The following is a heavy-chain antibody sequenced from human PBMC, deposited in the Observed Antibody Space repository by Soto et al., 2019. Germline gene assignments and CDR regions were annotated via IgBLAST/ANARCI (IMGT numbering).Heavy chain of an antibody. CDR2: VNSEGSDT. D-gene: IGHD4-17*01. Sequence: EVLLVESGGGLVQPGGSLRLSCAASGFTFSNYWMHWVRRAPGQGLVWVARVNSEGSDTMYADSVKGRFTISRDNAKNTLYRQRNGLRAEDTAVYSCASLRRWHPFDLWGQGTLVTVSS. CDR1: GFTFSNYW. J-gene: IGHJ4*02. CDR3: ASLRRWHPFDL. V-gene: IGHV3-74*03.